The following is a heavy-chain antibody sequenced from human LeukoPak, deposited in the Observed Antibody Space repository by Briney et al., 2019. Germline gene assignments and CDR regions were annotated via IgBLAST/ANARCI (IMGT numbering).Heavy chain of an antibody. CDR2: ISYDGSNK. V-gene: IGHV3-30*18. Sequence: GGSLRLSCAASGFTFSNYVMHWVRQAPGKGLEWVAVISYDGSNKYYADSVKGRFTISRDNSKNTLYLQMNSLRAEDTAVYYCAKGPGYLDYWGQGTLVTVSS. D-gene: IGHD3-10*01. CDR3: AKGPGYLDY. CDR1: GFTFSNYV. J-gene: IGHJ4*02.